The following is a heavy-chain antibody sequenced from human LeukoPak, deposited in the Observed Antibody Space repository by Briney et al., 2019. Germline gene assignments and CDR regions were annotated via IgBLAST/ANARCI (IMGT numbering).Heavy chain of an antibody. CDR3: ARATPGWKFDP. CDR2: MNPNRGNT. J-gene: IGHJ5*02. Sequence: ASVKVSCKASGYTLTSYDINWVRQATGQGLEWMGWMNPNRGNTGYAQEFQGRVTMTRNTSISTAYMELSSLRSEDTAVYYCARATPGWKFDPWGQGTLVTVSS. D-gene: IGHD1-1*01. V-gene: IGHV1-8*01. CDR1: GYTLTSYD.